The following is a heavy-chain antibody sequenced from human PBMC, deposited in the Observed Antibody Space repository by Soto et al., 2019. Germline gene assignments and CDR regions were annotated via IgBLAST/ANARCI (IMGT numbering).Heavy chain of an antibody. V-gene: IGHV3-21*01. Sequence: EVQLVESGGGLVKPGGSLRLSCAASGFTFSSYSMNWVRQAPGKGLEWVSSISSSSSYIYYADSVKGRFTISRHNAKSFLYLKMNSLIAEDTAVYYCARVRFFEWVPSVPYCIDVWGQGTTVTVSS. CDR3: ARVRFFEWVPSVPYCIDV. J-gene: IGHJ6*02. D-gene: IGHD3-3*01. CDR1: GFTFSSYS. CDR2: ISSSSSYI.